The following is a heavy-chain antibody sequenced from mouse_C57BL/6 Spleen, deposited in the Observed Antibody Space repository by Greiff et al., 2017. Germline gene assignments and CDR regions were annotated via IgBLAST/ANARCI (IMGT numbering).Heavy chain of an antibody. Sequence: QVQLQQSGAELAKPGASVKLSCKASGYTFTCYWMHWVKQRPGQGLEWIGYINPSSGYTKYNQKFKDKATLTADKSSSTAYMQLSSLTYEDSAVYYCARFYGSSSGDFDYWGQGTTLTVSS. CDR2: INPSSGYT. CDR1: GYTFTCYW. V-gene: IGHV1-7*01. D-gene: IGHD1-1*01. CDR3: ARFYGSSSGDFDY. J-gene: IGHJ2*01.